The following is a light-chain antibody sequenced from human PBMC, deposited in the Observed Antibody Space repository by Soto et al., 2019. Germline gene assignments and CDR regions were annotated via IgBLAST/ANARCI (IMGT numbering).Light chain of an antibody. CDR2: DAS. V-gene: IGKV1-5*01. J-gene: IGKJ1*01. CDR3: QHRT. Sequence: DIQMTQSPSTLSASVGDRVTNTCRASQSISSWLAWYQQKPGKAPKLLIYDASSLESGVPSRVSGSGSGTEFTLAISSLQPDDFATYYCQHRTFGQGTKVDIK. CDR1: QSISSW.